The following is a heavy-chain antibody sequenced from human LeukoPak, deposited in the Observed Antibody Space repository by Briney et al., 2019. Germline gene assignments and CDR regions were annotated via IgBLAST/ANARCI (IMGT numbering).Heavy chain of an antibody. CDR2: ISDSGDGT. D-gene: IGHD6-13*01. J-gene: IGHJ4*02. Sequence: GGSLRLSCAASGFTFRTYAMSWVRQAPGKGLEWVSGISDSGDGTYYAESVKGRFAISRDNSKNTVFLQMNSLRADDTAKYYCAKDKAPGSWHTPSDFWGQGTLVTVSS. CDR3: AKDKAPGSWHTPSDF. CDR1: GFTFRTYA. V-gene: IGHV3-23*01.